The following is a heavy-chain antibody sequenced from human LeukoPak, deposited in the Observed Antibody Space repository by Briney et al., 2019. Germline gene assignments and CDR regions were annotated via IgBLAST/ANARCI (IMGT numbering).Heavy chain of an antibody. Sequence: SQTLSLTCAVSGGSISSGGYSWSWIRQPPGKGLGWIGYIYHSGSTYYNPSLKSRVTVSVDRSKNQFSLKLSSVTAADTAVYYCARMNDYGDYVDYWGQGTLVTVSS. D-gene: IGHD4-17*01. V-gene: IGHV4-30-2*01. CDR2: IYHSGST. CDR1: GGSISSGGYS. CDR3: ARMNDYGDYVDY. J-gene: IGHJ4*02.